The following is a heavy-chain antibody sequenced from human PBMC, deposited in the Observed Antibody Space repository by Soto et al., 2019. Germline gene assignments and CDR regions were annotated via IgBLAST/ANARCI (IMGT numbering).Heavy chain of an antibody. D-gene: IGHD3-22*01. CDR1: GCTFSSYA. J-gene: IGHJ6*02. V-gene: IGHV1-69*13. CDR3: ARYYDSNGSGYYYYYGMDV. CDR2: IIPIFGTA. Sequence: SVKVSCKASGCTFSSYAISWVRQAPGQGLEWMGGIIPIFGTANYAQKFQGRVTITADESTSTAYMELSSLRSEDTAVYYCARYYDSNGSGYYYYYGMDVWGQGTTVTVSS.